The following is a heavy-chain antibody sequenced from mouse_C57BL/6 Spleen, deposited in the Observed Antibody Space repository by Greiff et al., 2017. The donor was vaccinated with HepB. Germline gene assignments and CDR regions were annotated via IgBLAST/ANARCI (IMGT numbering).Heavy chain of an antibody. CDR2: ISSGSSTI. V-gene: IGHV5-17*01. Sequence: DVHLVESGGGLVKPGGSLKLSCAASGFTFSDYGMHWVRQAPEKGLEWVAYISSGSSTIYYADTVKGRFTISRDNAKNTLFLQMTSLRSEDTAMYYCARFVVRYYAMDYWGQGTSVTVSS. CDR1: GFTFSDYG. CDR3: ARFVVRYYAMDY. J-gene: IGHJ4*01. D-gene: IGHD1-1*02.